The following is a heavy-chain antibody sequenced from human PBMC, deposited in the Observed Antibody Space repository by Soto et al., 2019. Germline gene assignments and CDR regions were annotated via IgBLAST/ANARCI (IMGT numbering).Heavy chain of an antibody. J-gene: IGHJ4*02. V-gene: IGHV1-2*04. CDR2: INPNSGGT. CDR1: GYTFTGYY. D-gene: IGHD6-19*01. Sequence: GASVKVSCKASGYTFTGYYMHWVRQAPGQGLEWMGWINPNSGGTNYAQKFQGWVTMTRDTSISTAYMELSRLRSDDTAVYYCARGPLVAVTNFDYWGQGTLVTVSS. CDR3: ARGPLVAVTNFDY.